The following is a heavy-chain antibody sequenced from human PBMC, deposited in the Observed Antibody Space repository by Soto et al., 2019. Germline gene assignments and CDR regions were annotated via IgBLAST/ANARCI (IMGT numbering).Heavy chain of an antibody. V-gene: IGHV4-30-4*01. J-gene: IGHJ5*02. Sequence: PSETLSLTCTVSGGSISSGDYYWSWIRQPPGKGLEWIGYIYYSGSTYYNPSLKSRVTISVDASKNQFSLKLSSVTAADTAVYYCARWVVVITQYNWFDPWGKGTLVTVS. CDR3: ARWVVVITQYNWFDP. CDR1: GGSISSGDYY. CDR2: IYYSGST. D-gene: IGHD3-22*01.